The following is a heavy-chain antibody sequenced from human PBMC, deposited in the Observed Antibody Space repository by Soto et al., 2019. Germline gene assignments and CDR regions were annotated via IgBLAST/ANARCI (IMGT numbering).Heavy chain of an antibody. CDR1: GGTFSSYA. Sequence: ASVKVSCKASGGTFSSYAISWVRQAPGQGLEWMGGIIPIFGTANYAQKFQGRVTITADKSTSTAYMELSSLRSEDTAVYYCARETTYYYDSSGYTHDAFDICGQGTMVTVSS. CDR3: ARETTYYYDSSGYTHDAFDI. D-gene: IGHD3-22*01. CDR2: IIPIFGTA. J-gene: IGHJ3*02. V-gene: IGHV1-69*06.